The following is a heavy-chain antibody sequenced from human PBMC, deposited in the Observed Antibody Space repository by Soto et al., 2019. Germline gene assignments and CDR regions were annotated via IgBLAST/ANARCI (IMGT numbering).Heavy chain of an antibody. D-gene: IGHD7-27*01. V-gene: IGHV4-59*01. J-gene: IGHJ4*02. CDR1: GDSNHRFY. CDR2: ISYTGTA. Sequence: SETLSLTCTVSGDSNHRFYGAWIRQRPGKGLEWIGHISYTGTANYNPSLESRVTVSIDTSKNQFSLRLRSVPAADTAIYYCAALSNTSPFFDSSGQRPLVTVSS. CDR3: AALSNTSPFFDS.